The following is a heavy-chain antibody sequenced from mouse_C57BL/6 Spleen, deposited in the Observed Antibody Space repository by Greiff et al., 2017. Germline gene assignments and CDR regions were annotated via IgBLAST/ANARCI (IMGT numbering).Heavy chain of an antibody. CDR1: GFSLTSYG. D-gene: IGHD2-4*01. J-gene: IGHJ3*01. Sequence: VKLVESGPGLVKPSQSLSITCTVSGFSLTSYGVHWVRQSPGKGLEWLGGIWSGGGTDYNAAFIYKLSISKDNSKSQVFFTMNSLQAHDTAIYYCARKDGHDCVDGFAYWGQGTLVTVSA. V-gene: IGHV2-2*01. CDR2: IWSGGGT. CDR3: ARKDGHDCVDGFAY.